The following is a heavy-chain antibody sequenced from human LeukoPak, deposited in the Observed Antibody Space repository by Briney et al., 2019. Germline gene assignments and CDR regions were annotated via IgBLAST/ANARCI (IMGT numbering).Heavy chain of an antibody. Sequence: PGGSLRLSCAASGFTFSSYEMSWVRQAPGKGLEWVSYISSGGTTIYYADSVKGRFTISRDNAKNSLYLQMNSLRAEDTAVYYCARDPSRVANWFVPWGQGTLVTVSS. D-gene: IGHD2-15*01. CDR3: ARDPSRVANWFVP. CDR1: GFTFSSYE. V-gene: IGHV3-48*03. J-gene: IGHJ5*02. CDR2: ISSGGTTI.